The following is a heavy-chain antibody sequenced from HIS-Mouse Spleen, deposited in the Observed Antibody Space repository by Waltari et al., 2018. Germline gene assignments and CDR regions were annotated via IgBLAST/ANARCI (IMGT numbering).Heavy chain of an antibody. Sequence: QVTLRESGPALVTPTQTLTLTCTFSGFSLSTSGMCVSWIRQPPGKALEWLGRIDWDDDKYYSTSLKTRLTISKDTSKNQVVLTMTNMDPVDTATYYCARIAEGYSSGWYAFDYWGQGTLVTVSS. CDR1: GFSLSTSGMC. D-gene: IGHD6-19*01. CDR2: IDWDDDK. CDR3: ARIAEGYSSGWYAFDY. V-gene: IGHV2-70*15. J-gene: IGHJ4*02.